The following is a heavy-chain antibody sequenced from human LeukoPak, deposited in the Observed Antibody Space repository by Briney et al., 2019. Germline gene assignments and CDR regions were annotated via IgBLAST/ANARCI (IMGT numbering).Heavy chain of an antibody. CDR2: IYNSGST. CDR1: GGSISNYY. D-gene: IGHD3-10*01. V-gene: IGHV4-59*01. CDR3: AGAGKEGVYHYLDV. Sequence: PSETLSLTCTVSGGSISNYYWNWIRQPPGKGLEWIGYIYNSGSTNYNPSLKRRVTISVDTSKNQFSLKLSSVAAADTAVYYCAGAGKEGVYHYLDVWGRGTTVTVSS. J-gene: IGHJ6*03.